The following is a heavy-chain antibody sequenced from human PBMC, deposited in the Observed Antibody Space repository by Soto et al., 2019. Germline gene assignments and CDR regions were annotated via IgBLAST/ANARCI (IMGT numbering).Heavy chain of an antibody. V-gene: IGHV1-46*01. Sequence: GASVKVSCKASGYTFTSYYMHWVRQAPGQGLEWMGIINPSGGSTSYAQKFQGRVTMTRDTSTSTVYMELSSLRSEDTAVYYCASGAEGIAAAGTSLFGYWGQGTLVTVSS. CDR2: INPSGGST. CDR3: ASGAEGIAAAGTSLFGY. CDR1: GYTFTSYY. D-gene: IGHD6-13*01. J-gene: IGHJ4*02.